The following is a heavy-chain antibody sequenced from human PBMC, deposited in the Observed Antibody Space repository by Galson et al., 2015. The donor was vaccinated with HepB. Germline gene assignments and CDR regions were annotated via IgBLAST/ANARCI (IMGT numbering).Heavy chain of an antibody. V-gene: IGHV1-69*13. D-gene: IGHD2-2*01. CDR3: ARDRYCSSTSCHPRDYYYYMDV. CDR1: GYTFTSYG. Sequence: SVKVSCKASGYTFTSYGISWVRQAPGQGLEWMGGIIPIFGTANYAQKFQGRVTITADESTSTAYMELSSLRSEDTAVYYCARDRYCSSTSCHPRDYYYYMDVWGKGTTVTVSS. CDR2: IIPIFGTA. J-gene: IGHJ6*03.